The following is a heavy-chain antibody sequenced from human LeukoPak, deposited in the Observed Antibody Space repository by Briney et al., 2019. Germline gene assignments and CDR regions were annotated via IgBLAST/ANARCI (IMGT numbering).Heavy chain of an antibody. D-gene: IGHD6-13*01. V-gene: IGHV4-34*01. J-gene: IGHJ4*02. Sequence: SETLSLTCAVYGGSFSDYYWSWIRQPPGKGLEWIGKINHSGSTNYSPSLKSRVTLSVDKSKNQFSLRLSSVTAADTAVYYCATGYSSSWYSGWGQGTLVTVSS. CDR2: INHSGST. CDR3: ATGYSSSWYSG. CDR1: GGSFSDYY.